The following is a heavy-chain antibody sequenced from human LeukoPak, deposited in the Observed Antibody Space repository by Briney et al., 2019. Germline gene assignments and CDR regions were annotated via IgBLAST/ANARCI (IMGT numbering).Heavy chain of an antibody. CDR1: GFTFDDYA. D-gene: IGHD3-3*01. CDR3: AKDFYDFWSGGYIDY. J-gene: IGHJ4*02. V-gene: IGHV3-9*03. CDR2: ISWNSGSI. Sequence: PGGSLRLSCAASGFTFDDYAMHWVRQAPGKGLEWVSGISWNSGSIGYADSVKGRFTISRDNAKNSLYLQMNSLRAEDMALYYCAKDFYDFWSGGYIDYWGQGTLVTVSS.